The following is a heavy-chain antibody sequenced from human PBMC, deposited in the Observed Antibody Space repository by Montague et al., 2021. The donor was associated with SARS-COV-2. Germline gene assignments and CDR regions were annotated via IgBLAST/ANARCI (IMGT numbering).Heavy chain of an antibody. V-gene: IGHV4-31*03. J-gene: IGHJ6*02. CDR2: IYYSGST. CDR1: GGSISSGDYY. D-gene: IGHD6-19*01. Sequence: TLSLTCTVSGGSISSGDYYWSWIRQHPGKGLEWIGYIYYSGSTHYNPSLKSRVTISVDTSKNQFSLKLSSVTTADTAVYYCARGGSYSSGWYGVDYYYGMDVWGQGTTVTVSS. CDR3: ARGGSYSSGWYGVDYYYGMDV.